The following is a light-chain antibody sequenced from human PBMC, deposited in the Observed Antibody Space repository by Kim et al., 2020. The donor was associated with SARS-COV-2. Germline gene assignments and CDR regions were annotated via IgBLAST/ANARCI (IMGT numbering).Light chain of an antibody. J-gene: IGKJ5*01. CDR1: EGISSA. CDR2: DAS. CDR3: PQFNNYPLT. V-gene: IGKV1D-13*01. Sequence: AIQLTQSPSSLSASVGDRVTITCRAREGISSALPWYQQKPGKAPKLLIYDASSLESGVPSRFSGSASGTDFTLTISSLQPEDFATYYCPQFNNYPLTFGHGTRLEIK.